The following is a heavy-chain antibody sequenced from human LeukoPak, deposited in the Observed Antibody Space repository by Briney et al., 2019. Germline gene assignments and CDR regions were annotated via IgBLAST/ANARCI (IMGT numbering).Heavy chain of an antibody. CDR2: IYYSGST. J-gene: IGHJ6*03. CDR1: GGSISSYY. V-gene: IGHV4-59*12. Sequence: PSETLSLTCTVSGGSISSYYWSWIRQPPGKGLEWIGYIYYSGSTNYNPSLKSRVTISVDTSKNQFSLKLSSVTAADTAVYYCTRDRTSSLYYYYYYYMDVWGKGTTVTVSS. CDR3: TRDRTSSLYYYYYYYMDV. D-gene: IGHD2-2*01.